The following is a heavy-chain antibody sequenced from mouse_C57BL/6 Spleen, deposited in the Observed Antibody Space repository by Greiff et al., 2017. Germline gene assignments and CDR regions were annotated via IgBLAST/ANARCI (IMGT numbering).Heavy chain of an antibody. CDR2: INPYNGGT. V-gene: IGHV1-19*01. Sequence: VQLQQSGPVLVKPGASVKMSCKASGYTFTDYYMNWVKQSHGKSLEWIGVINPYNGGTSYNQKFKGKATLTVDKSSSTAYMELNSLTSEDSAVYYCAREGENSLVAGDYAMDDWGQGTSVTVSS. CDR3: AREGENSLVAGDYAMDD. CDR1: GYTFTDYY. D-gene: IGHD1-1*01. J-gene: IGHJ4*01.